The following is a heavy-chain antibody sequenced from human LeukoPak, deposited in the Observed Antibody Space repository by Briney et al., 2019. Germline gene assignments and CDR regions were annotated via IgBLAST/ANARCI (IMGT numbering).Heavy chain of an antibody. Sequence: SETLSLTCAVYGGSFSGYYWSWIRQPPGKGREWIGEINHSGSTNYNPSLKSRVSISVDTFKNQFYLKLSSVTAADTAVYYCARDLLVRYFVPWGQGTLVTVSS. CDR1: GGSFSGYY. D-gene: IGHD2-2*01. J-gene: IGHJ5*02. CDR3: ARDLLVRYFVP. CDR2: INHSGST. V-gene: IGHV4-34*01.